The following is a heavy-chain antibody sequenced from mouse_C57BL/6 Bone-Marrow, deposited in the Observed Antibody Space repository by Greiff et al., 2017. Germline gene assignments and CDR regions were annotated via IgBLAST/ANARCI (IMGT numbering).Heavy chain of an antibody. CDR3: GRRKLLWYFDV. CDR1: GYTFTSYW. D-gene: IGHD6-1*01. V-gene: IGHV1-52*01. CDR2: IDPSDSET. Sequence: QVQLKQPGAELVRPGSSVKLSCKASGYTFTSYWMHWVKQRPIQGLEWIGNIDPSDSETHYNQKFKDKATLTVDKSSSTAYMQLRSLTSEDSAVYYCGRRKLLWYFDVWGTGTTVTVSS. J-gene: IGHJ1*03.